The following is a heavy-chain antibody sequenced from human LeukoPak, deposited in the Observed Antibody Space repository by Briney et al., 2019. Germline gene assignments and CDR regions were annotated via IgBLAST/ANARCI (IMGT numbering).Heavy chain of an antibody. J-gene: IGHJ3*02. Sequence: GGSLRLSCAASGFTFSSYAMHWVCQAPGKGLEWVAVISYDGSNKYYADSVKGRFTISRDNSKNTLYLQMNSLRAEDTAVYYCARGYYDSSGYSKDAFDIWGQGTMVTVSS. CDR3: ARGYYDSSGYSKDAFDI. V-gene: IGHV3-30-3*01. CDR1: GFTFSSYA. CDR2: ISYDGSNK. D-gene: IGHD3-22*01.